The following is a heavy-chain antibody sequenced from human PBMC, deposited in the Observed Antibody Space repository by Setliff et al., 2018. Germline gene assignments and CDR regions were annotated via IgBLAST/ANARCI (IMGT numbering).Heavy chain of an antibody. CDR2: ISAYNGNT. V-gene: IGHV1-18*04. CDR3: ARVGTVTTFDY. D-gene: IGHD4-17*01. Sequence: GASVKVSCKASGYTFTGYYMHWVRQAPGQGLEWMGWISAYNGNTNYAQKLQGRVTMTTDTSTSTAYMELRSLRSDDTAVYYCARVGTVTTFDYWGQGTLVTVSS. CDR1: GYTFTGYY. J-gene: IGHJ4*02.